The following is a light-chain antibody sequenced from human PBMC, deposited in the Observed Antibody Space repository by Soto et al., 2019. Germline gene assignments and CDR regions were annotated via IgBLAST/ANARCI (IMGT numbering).Light chain of an antibody. CDR1: RSISSY. CDR3: QQRSNWPHT. Sequence: EVVLTQSPATLSLSPGDSATLSCRASRSISSYLAWYQQKPGQAPSLLIYDASNSPTDIPARFSGSGSGTDFTLPIRSLAPEDFAVYYCQQRSNWPHTLGQGTRLETK. V-gene: IGKV3-11*01. CDR2: DAS. J-gene: IGKJ5*01.